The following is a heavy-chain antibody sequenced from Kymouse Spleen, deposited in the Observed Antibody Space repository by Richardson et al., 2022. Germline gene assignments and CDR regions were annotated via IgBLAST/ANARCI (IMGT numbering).Heavy chain of an antibody. V-gene: IGHV3-53*01. D-gene: IGHD3-10*01. CDR3: ARSPYGSGSYYHYYFDY. Sequence: EVQLVESGGGLIQPGGSLRLSCAASGFTVSSNYMSWVRQAPGKGLEWVSVIYSGGSTYYADSVKGRFTISRDNSKNTLYLQMNSLRAEDTAVYYCARSPYGSGSYYHYYFDYWGQGTLVTVSS. CDR1: GFTVSSNY. CDR2: IYSGGST. J-gene: IGHJ4*02.